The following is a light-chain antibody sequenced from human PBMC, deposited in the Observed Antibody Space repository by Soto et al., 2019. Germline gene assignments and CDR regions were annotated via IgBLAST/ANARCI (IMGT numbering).Light chain of an antibody. CDR2: EVS. CDR1: SSDVGGYNY. Sequence: QSVLTQPASVSGSPGQSITISCTGTSSDVGGYNYVSWYQQHPGKAPKLMIYEVSNRPSEVSNRFSGSKSGNTASLTISGLQAEDEADYYCSSYAHGSTSVFGTGTKVTVL. J-gene: IGLJ1*01. V-gene: IGLV2-14*01. CDR3: SSYAHGSTSV.